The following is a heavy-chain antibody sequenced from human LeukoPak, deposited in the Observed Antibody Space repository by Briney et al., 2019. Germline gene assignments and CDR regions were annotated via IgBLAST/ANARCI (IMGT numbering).Heavy chain of an antibody. J-gene: IGHJ4*02. CDR3: ARIGSKWLLRPHPFDY. CDR2: IYYSGST. Sequence: SETLSLTCTVSGGSISSYYWSWIRQPPGKGLEWIGYIYYSGSTNYNPSLKSRVAISLDTSKNHFSLRLSSVTAADTAVYYCARIGSKWLLRPHPFDYWGQGTLVTVSS. CDR1: GGSISSYY. V-gene: IGHV4-59*08. D-gene: IGHD3-22*01.